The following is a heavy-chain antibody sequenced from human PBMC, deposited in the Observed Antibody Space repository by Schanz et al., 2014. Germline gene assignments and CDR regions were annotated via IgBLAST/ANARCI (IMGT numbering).Heavy chain of an antibody. CDR3: ARGLGDERWLDLNEAFDI. CDR1: GGTFSSYT. J-gene: IGHJ3*02. Sequence: QVQLVQSGAEVMKPGSSVKVSCKASGGTFSSYTINWVRQALGQGLEWMGRIIPILGITNVAQTFQDRVTITADKSTSTAYMELSSLRSEDTAVYYCARGLGDERWLDLNEAFDIWGQGTIVTVSS. CDR2: IIPILGIT. D-gene: IGHD6-19*01. V-gene: IGHV1-69*02.